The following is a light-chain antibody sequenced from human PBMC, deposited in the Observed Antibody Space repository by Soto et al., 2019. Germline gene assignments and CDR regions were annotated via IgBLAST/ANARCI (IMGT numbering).Light chain of an antibody. CDR1: QGISSY. CDR2: AAS. J-gene: IGKJ1*01. CDR3: RQYYSYPWT. V-gene: IGKV1-8*01. Sequence: AIRMTQSPSSFSASTGDRVTITCRASQGISSYLACYQQKPGKAPKLLIDAASTLQSGVPSRFSGSGSGTDFTLSISCLQSEDFATYYCRQYYSYPWTFGQGTKVEIK.